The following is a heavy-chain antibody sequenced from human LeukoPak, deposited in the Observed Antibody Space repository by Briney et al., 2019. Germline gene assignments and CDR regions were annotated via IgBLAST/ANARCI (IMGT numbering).Heavy chain of an antibody. CDR1: GYTFGSYD. V-gene: IGHV1-18*01. CDR2: ISAYNGNT. D-gene: IGHD3-9*01. Sequence: GASVKVSCKASGYTFGSYDINWVRKATGQGLEWMGWISAYNGNTESARKLQGRLTMTTDTTTSTAYMELRSLSSVDTAVYFCARVDSTNAFDVWGQGTVVTVSS. J-gene: IGHJ3*01. CDR3: ARVDSTNAFDV.